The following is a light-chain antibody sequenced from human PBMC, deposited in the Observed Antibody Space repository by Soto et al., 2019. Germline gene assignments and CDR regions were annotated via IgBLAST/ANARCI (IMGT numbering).Light chain of an antibody. Sequence: DIQLTQSPSFLSASVGDTVAITCRASQGISSYLAWYQQKPGKAPKLLIYVASTLQSGVPSRFRGSGSGTEFTLTISSLQPEDFATYYCQQVNSYPLTFGQGTRLEIK. CDR1: QGISSY. V-gene: IGKV1-9*01. J-gene: IGKJ5*01. CDR3: QQVNSYPLT. CDR2: VAS.